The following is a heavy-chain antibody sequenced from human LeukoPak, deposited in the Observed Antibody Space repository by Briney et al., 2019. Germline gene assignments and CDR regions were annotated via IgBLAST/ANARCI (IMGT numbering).Heavy chain of an antibody. CDR2: IKEDESEK. D-gene: IGHD1-1*01. V-gene: IGHV3-7*01. CDR3: ARAHTSAWNVFPDY. Sequence: GGSLRLSCVASGFTVTSNYMTWLRQAPGKGPEWVANIKEDESEKYYVDSVKGRFTISRDNAKNALYLQMNSLRVEDTAIFYCARAHTSAWNVFPDYWGQGTLVTVSS. J-gene: IGHJ4*02. CDR1: GFTVTSNY.